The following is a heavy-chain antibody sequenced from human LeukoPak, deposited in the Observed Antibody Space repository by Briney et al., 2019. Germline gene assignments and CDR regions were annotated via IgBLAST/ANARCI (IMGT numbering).Heavy chain of an antibody. D-gene: IGHD5-18*01. CDR2: IYYSGTT. V-gene: IGHV4-59*01. Sequence: SETLSLTCNISDGSISSYYWSWIRQPPGRGLEWIGYIYYSGTTNYNPSLRSRVTVSIDTSKNQFSLRLTSVTAADTAVYYCARARGYSYGSYMDVWGKGTTVTVSS. CDR3: ARARGYSYGSYMDV. J-gene: IGHJ6*03. CDR1: DGSISSYY.